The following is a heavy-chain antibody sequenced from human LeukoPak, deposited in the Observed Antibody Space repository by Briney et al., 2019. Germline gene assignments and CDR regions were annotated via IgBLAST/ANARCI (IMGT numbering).Heavy chain of an antibody. CDR3: AREVQNSFDY. V-gene: IGHV4-59*01. CDR1: GGSISSYY. J-gene: IGHJ4*02. CDR2: IYYSGST. Sequence: KSSETLSLTCTVSGGSISSYYWSWIRQPPGKGLEWIGYIYYSGSTNYNPSLKSRVTISVDTSENQFSLKLSSVTAADTAVYYCAREVQNSFDYWGQGTLVTVSS.